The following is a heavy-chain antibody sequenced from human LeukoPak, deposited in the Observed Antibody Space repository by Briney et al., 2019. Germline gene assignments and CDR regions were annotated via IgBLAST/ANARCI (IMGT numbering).Heavy chain of an antibody. D-gene: IGHD3-22*01. V-gene: IGHV3-53*01. CDR3: ARDDYYDSSGLDY. CDR2: ISTGGST. Sequence: GGSLILSCVASGLTVSRHYMTWVRQAPGKGLEWLSVISTGGSTNYADSVKGRFTISRDNSKNILYLQMNSLRAEDTAVYYCARDDYYDSSGLDYWGQGILVTVSS. J-gene: IGHJ4*02. CDR1: GLTVSRHY.